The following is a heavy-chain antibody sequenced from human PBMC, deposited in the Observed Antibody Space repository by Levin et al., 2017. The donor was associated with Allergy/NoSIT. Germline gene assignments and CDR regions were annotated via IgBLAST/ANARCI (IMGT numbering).Heavy chain of an antibody. CDR2: ISYDGSNK. CDR3: ARDRSPVVVAATALDY. D-gene: IGHD2-15*01. V-gene: IGHV3-30-3*01. J-gene: IGHJ4*02. CDR1: GFTFSSYA. Sequence: GESLKISCAASGFTFSSYAMHWVRQAPGKGLEWVAVISYDGSNKYYADSVKGRFTISRDNSKNTLYLQMNSLRAEDTAVYYCARDRSPVVVAATALDYWGQGTLVTVSS.